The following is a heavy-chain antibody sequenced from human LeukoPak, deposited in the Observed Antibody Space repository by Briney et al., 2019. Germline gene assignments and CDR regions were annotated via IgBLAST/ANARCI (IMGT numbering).Heavy chain of an antibody. CDR2: ISYDGSNK. D-gene: IGHD6-25*01. CDR3: ARDSSSAVRSAFDI. Sequence: PGRSLRLSCAASGFTFSSYAMHWVRQAPGKGLEWVAVISYDGSNKYYADSVKGRFTISRDNSKNTLYLQMNSLRAEDTAVYYCARDSSSAVRSAFDIWGRGTMVTVSS. V-gene: IGHV3-30*04. CDR1: GFTFSSYA. J-gene: IGHJ3*02.